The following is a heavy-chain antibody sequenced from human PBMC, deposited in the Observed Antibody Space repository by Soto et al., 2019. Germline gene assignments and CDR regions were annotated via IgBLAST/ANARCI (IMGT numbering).Heavy chain of an antibody. CDR3: AHRRSYEQHFDY. Sequence: SGPTLVNPTQTLTLTCTFSGFSLSTSGVGVGWIRQPPGKALEWLALIYWNDEKRYSPSLKSRLTITKDTSKNQVVLTMTNMDPVDTATYYCAHRRSYEQHFDYWGQGTLVTVSS. CDR2: IYWNDEK. D-gene: IGHD5-18*01. V-gene: IGHV2-5*01. J-gene: IGHJ4*02. CDR1: GFSLSTSGVG.